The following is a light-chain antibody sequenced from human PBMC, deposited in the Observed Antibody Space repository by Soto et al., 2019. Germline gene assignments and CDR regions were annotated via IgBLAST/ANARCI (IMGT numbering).Light chain of an antibody. J-gene: IGKJ4*01. Sequence: DIVMTQTPLSLSVTPGQPASISCKSSRSLLHTDGDDYLFWFLQKPGQPPQPLVYEASNRFSGVXDXSSGSGSGTEFTLTISRVEADDVGTYFCLQSLQFPLTFGGGTSVELK. CDR1: RSLLHTDGDDY. V-gene: IGKV2D-29*01. CDR3: LQSLQFPLT. CDR2: EAS.